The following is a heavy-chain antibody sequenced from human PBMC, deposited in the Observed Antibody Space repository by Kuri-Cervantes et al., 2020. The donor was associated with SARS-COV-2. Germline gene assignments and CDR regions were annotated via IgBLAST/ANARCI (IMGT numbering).Heavy chain of an antibody. Sequence: ASVKVSCKASGGTFSSYTISWVRQAPGQGLEWMGIINPSGGSTSYAQKFQGRVTMTRDTSTSTVYMELSSLRSEDTAVYYCATDFLRFLEWFPWGQGTMVTVSS. CDR3: ATDFLRFLEWFP. V-gene: IGHV1-46*01. CDR2: INPSGGST. CDR1: GGTFSSYT. D-gene: IGHD3-3*01. J-gene: IGHJ3*01.